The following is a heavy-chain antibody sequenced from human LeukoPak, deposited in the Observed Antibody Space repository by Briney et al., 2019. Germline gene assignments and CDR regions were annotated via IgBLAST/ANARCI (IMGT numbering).Heavy chain of an antibody. V-gene: IGHV4-4*07. CDR1: GVSISNYY. CDR2: MSISGST. D-gene: IGHD3-22*01. J-gene: IGHJ4*02. CDR3: ARETPAFFYDGSGFFPLDF. Sequence: SETLSLTCTVSGVSISNYYWSWIRQPAGKGLGWIGRMSISGSTNYSPSLKSRVTMSVDTSKNQFSLKLSSVTAADTAIYYCARETPAFFYDGSGFFPLDFWGQGTLVTVSS.